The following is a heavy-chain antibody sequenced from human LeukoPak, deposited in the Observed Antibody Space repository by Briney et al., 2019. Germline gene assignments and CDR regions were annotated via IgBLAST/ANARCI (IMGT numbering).Heavy chain of an antibody. D-gene: IGHD3-10*01. J-gene: IGHJ6*03. CDR1: GFTFSSYG. CDR3: AKSHQRFGELFYYMDV. CDR2: IWYDGSNK. V-gene: IGHV3-33*06. Sequence: GGSLRLSCAASGFTFSSYGMHWVRQAPGKGLEWVAVIWYDGSNKYYADSVKGRFTISRDNSKNTLYLQMNSLRAEDTAAYYCAKSHQRFGELFYYMDVWGKGTTVTVSS.